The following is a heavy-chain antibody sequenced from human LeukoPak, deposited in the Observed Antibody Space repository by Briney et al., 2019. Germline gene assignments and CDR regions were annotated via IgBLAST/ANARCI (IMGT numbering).Heavy chain of an antibody. CDR1: GGSISSSSYY. D-gene: IGHD3-16*01. J-gene: IGHJ4*02. CDR2: IYYSGST. Sequence: SETLSLTCTVSGGSISSSSYYWGCIRQPPGKGLEWIGSIYYSGSTYYNPSLKSRVTISVDTSKNQFSLKLSSVTAADTAVYYCARHFKGGVPYYFDYWGQGTLVTVSS. CDR3: ARHFKGGVPYYFDY. V-gene: IGHV4-39*01.